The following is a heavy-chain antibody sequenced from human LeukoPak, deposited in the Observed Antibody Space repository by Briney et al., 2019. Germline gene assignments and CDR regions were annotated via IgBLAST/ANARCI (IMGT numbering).Heavy chain of an antibody. Sequence: GGSLRLSCAASGFTFSSFGMSWVRQAPGKGLEWVSGISGGGDSTYNVDSMKGRFTISRDNSKNTLYLQMNSLRAEDTAIYYCAKPHFDYWGQGTLVTVSS. CDR1: GFTFSSFG. CDR2: ISGGGDST. V-gene: IGHV3-23*01. CDR3: AKPHFDY. J-gene: IGHJ4*02.